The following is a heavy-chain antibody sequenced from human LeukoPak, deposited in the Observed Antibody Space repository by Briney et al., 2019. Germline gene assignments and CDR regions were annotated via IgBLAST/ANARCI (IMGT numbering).Heavy chain of an antibody. CDR2: FYAAGTI. CDR3: GGGYSGCYHLCDF. CDR1: GSTVGSNH. Sequence: GGSLRLSCAASGSTVGSNHMTWVRQAPNKGLEWVSIFYAAGTIYYSPSVKGRFTVSSDNSMNTLYLQMDNLRPEDTGVYYCGGGYSGCYHLCDFLGQGTLVTVSS. D-gene: IGHD5-12*01. V-gene: IGHV3-66*02. J-gene: IGHJ4*02.